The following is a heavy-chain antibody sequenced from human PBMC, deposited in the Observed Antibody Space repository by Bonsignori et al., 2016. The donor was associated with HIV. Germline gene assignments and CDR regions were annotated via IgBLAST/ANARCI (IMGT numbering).Heavy chain of an antibody. CDR2: IDHSGST. CDR3: ARNSGSYFYYYYYMDV. J-gene: IGHJ6*03. V-gene: IGHV4-34*01. Sequence: WIRQPPGKGLEWIGEIDHSGSTKYNPSLNSRATISLDTSKNQFSLKVSSVTAADTAVYYCARNSGSYFYYYYYMDVWGKGTTVTVSS. D-gene: IGHD1-26*01.